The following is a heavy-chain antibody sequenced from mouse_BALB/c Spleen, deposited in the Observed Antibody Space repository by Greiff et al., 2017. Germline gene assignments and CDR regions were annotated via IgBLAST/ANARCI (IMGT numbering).Heavy chain of an antibody. V-gene: IGHV1-55*01. D-gene: IGHD2-1*01. CDR1: GYNFTSYW. J-gene: IGHJ2*01. Sequence: VQLQQPGAELVKPGTSVKLSCKASGYNFTSYWINWVKLRPGQGLEWIGDIYPGSGSTNYNEKFKSKATLTVDTSSSTAYMQLSSLASEDSALYYCARDGNYEGYFDYWGQGTTLTVFS. CDR3: ARDGNYEGYFDY. CDR2: IYPGSGST.